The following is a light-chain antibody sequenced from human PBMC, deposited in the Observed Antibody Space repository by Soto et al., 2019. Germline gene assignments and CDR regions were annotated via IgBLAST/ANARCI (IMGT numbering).Light chain of an antibody. CDR1: QSVNSDY. CDR3: QQYGSSPLT. V-gene: IGKV3-20*01. J-gene: IGKJ4*01. Sequence: VLTQSPGTLSLTPGERATLSCRASQSVNSDYLAWYQQKPGQAPRLLIYGASRRATGIPDRFSGSGSGTDFTLTIIRLEPEDFEVYYCQQYGSSPLTFGGGTKV. CDR2: GAS.